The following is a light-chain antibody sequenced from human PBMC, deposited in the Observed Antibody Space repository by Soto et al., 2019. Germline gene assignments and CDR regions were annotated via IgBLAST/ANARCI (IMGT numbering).Light chain of an antibody. CDR3: QQNNSLSS. V-gene: IGKV1-39*01. CDR1: QPISSY. Sequence: DIQMTQSPSSLSASVGDRVTITCRASQPISSYLNWYQHEPGKAPKLLIYAASSLKSGVPARFSGSGSGTEFTLTIRSRQPDVYAKSYSQQNNSLSSVARGTQLDIK. J-gene: IGKJ5*01. CDR2: AAS.